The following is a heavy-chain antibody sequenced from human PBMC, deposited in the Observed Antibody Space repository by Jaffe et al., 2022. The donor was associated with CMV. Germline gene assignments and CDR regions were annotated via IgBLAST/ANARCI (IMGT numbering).Heavy chain of an antibody. CDR3: ARAGSVYDFWSGCMDY. D-gene: IGHD3-3*01. Sequence: QVQLVQSGAEVKKPGASVKVSCKASGYTFTGYYMHWVRQAPGQGLEWMGWINPNSGGTNYAQKFQGWVTMTRDTSISTAYMELSRLRSDDTAVYYCARAGSVYDFWSGCMDYWGQGTLVTVSS. J-gene: IGHJ4*02. CDR2: INPNSGGT. V-gene: IGHV1-2*04. CDR1: GYTFTGYY.